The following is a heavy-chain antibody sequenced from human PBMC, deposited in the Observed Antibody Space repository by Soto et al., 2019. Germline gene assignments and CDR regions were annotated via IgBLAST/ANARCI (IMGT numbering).Heavy chain of an antibody. Sequence: QITLKESGPTLVKPTQTLTLTCTFSGFSLSTSRVGVGWIRQPPGKALEWLALIYWNDDKRYSPSLKSRLTITKDTSKNQVVLTMTNMDPVDTATYYCAHRQGVGIAAAGRLSWFDPWGQGTLVTVSS. D-gene: IGHD6-13*01. CDR1: GFSLSTSRVG. J-gene: IGHJ5*02. CDR2: IYWNDDK. CDR3: AHRQGVGIAAAGRLSWFDP. V-gene: IGHV2-5*01.